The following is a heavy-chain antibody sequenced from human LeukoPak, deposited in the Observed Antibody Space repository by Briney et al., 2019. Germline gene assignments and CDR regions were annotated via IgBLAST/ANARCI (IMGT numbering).Heavy chain of an antibody. J-gene: IGHJ4*02. CDR3: EGVRGVRGFYFDY. V-gene: IGHV3-30*04. Sequence: SGGSLRLSCAASGFTLSSYAMHWVRQAPGKGLEWVAVISYDGSNKYYADSVKGRFTISRDNSKNTLYLQMNSLRAEDTAVYYCEGVRGVRGFYFDYWGQGTLVTVSS. CDR1: GFTLSSYA. CDR2: ISYDGSNK. D-gene: IGHD3-10*01.